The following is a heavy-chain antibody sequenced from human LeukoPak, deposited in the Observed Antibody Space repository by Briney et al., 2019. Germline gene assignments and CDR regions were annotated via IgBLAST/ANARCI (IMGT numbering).Heavy chain of an antibody. CDR3: ARDGEHRQQLASDY. J-gene: IGHJ4*02. D-gene: IGHD6-13*01. V-gene: IGHV1-69*05. Sequence: SVKVSCKASGGTFSSYAISWVRQAPGQGLEWMGGIIPIFGTANYAQKFQGRVTMTRDTSTSTVYMELSSLRSEDTAVYYCARDGEHRQQLASDYWGQGTLVTVSS. CDR2: IIPIFGTA. CDR1: GGTFSSYA.